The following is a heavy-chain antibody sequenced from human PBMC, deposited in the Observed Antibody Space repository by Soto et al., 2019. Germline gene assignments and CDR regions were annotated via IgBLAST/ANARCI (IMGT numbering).Heavy chain of an antibody. Sequence: PSETLSLTCTVSGGSINSGGYYWSWIRQHPGKGLEWIGYIYNSGSTYYNPSLKSLITISVDTSKNQFSLKLSSVTAADTAVYYCAREEVAYYGSGSYNWFDPWGQGTLVTVS. V-gene: IGHV4-31*01. D-gene: IGHD3-10*01. CDR2: IYNSGST. CDR3: AREEVAYYGSGSYNWFDP. J-gene: IGHJ5*02. CDR1: GGSINSGGYY.